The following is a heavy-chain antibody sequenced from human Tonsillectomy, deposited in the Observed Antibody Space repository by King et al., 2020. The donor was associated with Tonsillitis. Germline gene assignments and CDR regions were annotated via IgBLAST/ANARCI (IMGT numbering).Heavy chain of an antibody. V-gene: IGHV4-34*01. Sequence: HVQLQQWGAGLLKPSETLSLTCAVYGGSFSGYYWSWIRQPPGKGLEWIGEINHSGSTNYNPSLKSRVTISVDTSKNQFSLKLSSVTAADTAVYYCARHHPGDYYDFWSGYYRNYMDVWGKGTTVTVSS. CDR2: INHSGST. J-gene: IGHJ6*03. CDR3: ARHHPGDYYDFWSGYYRNYMDV. D-gene: IGHD3-3*01. CDR1: GGSFSGYY.